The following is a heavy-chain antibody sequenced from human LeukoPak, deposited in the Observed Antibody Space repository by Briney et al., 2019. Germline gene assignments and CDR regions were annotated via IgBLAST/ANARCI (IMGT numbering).Heavy chain of an antibody. Sequence: GSLRLSCAASGFTFSNYWMTWVRQAPGKGLEWVANVNQDGSERYYVNSVRGRFTISRDNAKNSLDLQMNSLRAEDTALYFCAKANATDVWGQGTTVTVSS. CDR3: AKANATDV. D-gene: IGHD2-15*01. CDR1: GFTFSNYW. V-gene: IGHV3-7*01. J-gene: IGHJ6*02. CDR2: VNQDGSER.